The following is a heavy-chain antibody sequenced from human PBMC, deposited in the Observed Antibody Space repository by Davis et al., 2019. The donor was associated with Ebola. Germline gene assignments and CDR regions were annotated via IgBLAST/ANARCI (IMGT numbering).Heavy chain of an antibody. Sequence: ASVKVSCKASGYTFIPYAIHWVRQAPGQRLEWMGWINAGNGNTKYSRKFQGRVTIIRDTSATTSYMELSSLRFEDTAVYYCAREIRGSGGGLDYWGRGTLVTVSS. CDR1: GYTFIPYA. CDR2: INAGNGNT. D-gene: IGHD2-15*01. V-gene: IGHV1-3*01. CDR3: AREIRGSGGGLDY. J-gene: IGHJ4*02.